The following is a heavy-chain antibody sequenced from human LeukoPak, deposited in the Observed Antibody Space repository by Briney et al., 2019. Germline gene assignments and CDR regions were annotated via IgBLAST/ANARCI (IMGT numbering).Heavy chain of an antibody. CDR3: ARGYYYDSSGYHLLDY. CDR2: IIPIFGTA. CDR1: GGTFSSYA. D-gene: IGHD3-22*01. V-gene: IGHV1-69*13. Sequence: ASVEVSCKASGGTFSSYAISWVRQAPGQGLEWMGGIIPIFGTANYAQKFQGRVTITADESTSTAYMELSSLRSEDTAVYYCARGYYYDSSGYHLLDYWGQGTLVTVSS. J-gene: IGHJ4*02.